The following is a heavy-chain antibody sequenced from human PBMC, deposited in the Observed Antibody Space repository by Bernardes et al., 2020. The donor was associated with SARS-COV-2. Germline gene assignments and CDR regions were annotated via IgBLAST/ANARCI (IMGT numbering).Heavy chain of an antibody. CDR2: VYSSGST. D-gene: IGHD4-17*01. Sequence: SETLSLTCTVSGGSITNSDYYWGWIRQPPGKGLEWIGSVYSSGSTYYNPSLKSRITISVDKSKNQFSLRLNSVTAADTAVYYCANKVTNDDYWGQGTLVTVSS. CDR3: ANKVTNDDY. J-gene: IGHJ4*02. CDR1: GGSITNSDYY. V-gene: IGHV4-39*01.